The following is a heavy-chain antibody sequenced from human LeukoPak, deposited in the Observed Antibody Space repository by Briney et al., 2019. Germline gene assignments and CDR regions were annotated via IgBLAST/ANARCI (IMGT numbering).Heavy chain of an antibody. V-gene: IGHV3-23*01. CDR3: AKAPGGHTAMDQYYYDY. D-gene: IGHD5-18*01. CDR1: GFTFSSYA. Sequence: GGSLRLSCAASGFTFSSYAMSWVRQAPGKGLEWVSAINGRGGSTYYADSVKGRFTISRDNSKNTLYLQMNSLRAEDTAVYYCAKAPGGHTAMDQYYYDYGGQGTLVTVTS. CDR2: INGRGGST. J-gene: IGHJ4*02.